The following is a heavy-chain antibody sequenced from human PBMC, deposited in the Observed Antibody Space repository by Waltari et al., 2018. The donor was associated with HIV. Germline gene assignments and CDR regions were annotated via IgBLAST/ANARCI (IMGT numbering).Heavy chain of an antibody. J-gene: IGHJ5*02. Sequence: EVQLLESGGGLVQPGGSLRLSCAASGFTFSSYAMSWVRQAPGKGLEWVSAISGSGGSTYYADSVKGRFTISRDNSKNTLYLQMNSLRAEDTAVYYCAKDRYPITMVRGAPGWFDPWGQGTLVTVSS. CDR3: AKDRYPITMVRGAPGWFDP. D-gene: IGHD3-10*01. CDR1: GFTFSSYA. CDR2: ISGSGGST. V-gene: IGHV3-23*01.